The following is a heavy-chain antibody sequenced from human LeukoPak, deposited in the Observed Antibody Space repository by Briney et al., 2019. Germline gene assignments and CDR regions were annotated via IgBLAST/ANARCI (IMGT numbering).Heavy chain of an antibody. Sequence: SETLSLTCAVYGGSFSGYYWSWIRPPPGKGLEWIGGINHSGSTNYNPSLKSRVTISVDTSKNQFSLKLSSVTAADTAVYYCARTMSSFRIAVAGTLDYWGQGTLVTVSS. CDR3: ARTMSSFRIAVAGTLDY. V-gene: IGHV4-34*01. D-gene: IGHD6-19*01. J-gene: IGHJ4*02. CDR1: GGSFSGYY. CDR2: INHSGST.